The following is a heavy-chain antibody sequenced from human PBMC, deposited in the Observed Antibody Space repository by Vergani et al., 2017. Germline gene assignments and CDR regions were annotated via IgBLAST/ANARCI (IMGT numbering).Heavy chain of an antibody. Sequence: VQLLESGGGLVQPGGSLRLSCAASGFTFSSYAISWVRQAPGQGLEWMGRIIPILGIANYAQKFQGRVTMTRNTSISTAYMELSSLRSEDTAVYYCARLPYDSPYYYYGMDVWGQGTTVTVSS. J-gene: IGHJ6*02. D-gene: IGHD3-22*01. CDR3: ARLPYDSPYYYYGMDV. CDR2: IIPILGIA. V-gene: IGHV1-69*09. CDR1: GFTFSSYA.